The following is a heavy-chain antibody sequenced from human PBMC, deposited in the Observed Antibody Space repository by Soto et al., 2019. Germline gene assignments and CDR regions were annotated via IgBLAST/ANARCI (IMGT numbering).Heavy chain of an antibody. CDR1: GGSISSGGYY. J-gene: IGHJ4*02. D-gene: IGHD6-19*01. CDR3: ASQASGWYPDY. Sequence: QVQLQESGPGLVKPSQTLSLTCTVSGGSISSGGYYWSWLRQHPGKGLEWIGYIFDSGTTYYNPSLQGEVTLAEDPSKGQFSLRLTSVTATDTAGYSCASQASGWYPDYWGQGTLVTVSS. V-gene: IGHV4-31*01. CDR2: IFDSGTT.